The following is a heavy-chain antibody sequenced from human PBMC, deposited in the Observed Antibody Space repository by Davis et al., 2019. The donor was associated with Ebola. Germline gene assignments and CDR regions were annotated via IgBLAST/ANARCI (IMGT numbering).Heavy chain of an antibody. CDR3: VSIFEGENGLYFDYLFDF. CDR1: NGSITRSDYY. Sequence: MPSETLSLTCTVSNGSITRSDYYWGWIRQSPGKGLEWIASISYSGNPYYNPSLEGRVTISADTSKNQFSLRLTSVTAADTAVFYCVSIFEGENGLYFDYLFDFWGPGTLVTVSS. V-gene: IGHV4-39*01. D-gene: IGHD3-16*01. CDR2: ISYSGNP. J-gene: IGHJ4*02.